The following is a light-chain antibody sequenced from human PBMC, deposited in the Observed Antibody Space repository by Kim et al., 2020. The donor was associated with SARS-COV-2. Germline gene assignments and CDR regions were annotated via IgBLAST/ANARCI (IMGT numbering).Light chain of an antibody. Sequence: SALAQPRSVSGSPGQSITISCAGTSTNIGGYDYVSWYQQHPGKVPKLMIYDVTRRPSGVPDRFSGSKSGSTASLTISWLQAEDEADYYCCSYAGTYTWVFGGGTQLTVL. CDR1: STNIGGYDY. J-gene: IGLJ3*02. CDR3: CSYAGTYTWV. V-gene: IGLV2-11*01. CDR2: DVT.